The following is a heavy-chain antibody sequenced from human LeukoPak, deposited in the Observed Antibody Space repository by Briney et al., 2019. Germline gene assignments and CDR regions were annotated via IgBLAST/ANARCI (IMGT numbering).Heavy chain of an antibody. CDR1: GYTFTGYY. D-gene: IGHD4-23*01. CDR2: INPNSGGT. Sequence: ASVKVSCKASGYTFTGYYMHWVRQAPGQGLEWMGWINPNSGGTNYAQKFQGRVTMTRDTSISTAYMELSRLRSDDTAVYYCARDSGRDGGKSRYYYYYMDVWGKGTTVTVPS. CDR3: ARDSGRDGGKSRYYYYYMDV. V-gene: IGHV1-2*02. J-gene: IGHJ6*03.